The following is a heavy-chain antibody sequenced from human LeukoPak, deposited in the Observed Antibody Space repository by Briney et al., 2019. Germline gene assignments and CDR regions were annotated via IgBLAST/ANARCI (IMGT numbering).Heavy chain of an antibody. CDR2: IYHSGST. D-gene: IGHD2-2*01. CDR1: GYSISSGYY. CDR3: ARQVVVVPAAMDY. V-gene: IGHV4-38-2*01. J-gene: IGHJ4*02. Sequence: SETLSLTCAVSGYSISSGYYWGWIRQPPGKGLEWIGSIYHSGSTYYNPSLKSRVTISVDTSKNQFSLKLSSVTAADTAVYYCARQVVVVPAAMDYWGQGILVTVSS.